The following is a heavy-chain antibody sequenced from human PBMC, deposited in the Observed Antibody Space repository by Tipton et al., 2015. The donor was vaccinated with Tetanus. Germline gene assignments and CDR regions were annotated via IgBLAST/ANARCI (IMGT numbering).Heavy chain of an antibody. J-gene: IGHJ4*02. CDR2: IYYSGSS. D-gene: IGHD3-9*01. CDR1: DDSIRGGGYY. V-gene: IGHV4-31*03. Sequence: TLSLTCTVSDDSIRGGGYYWSWIRQHPGKGLEWIGYIYYSGSSYYNPSLKSRVTISVDTSKNQFSLKLSSVTAADTAVYYCARVIYDILTGYHIDYWGQGTLVTVSS. CDR3: ARVIYDILTGYHIDY.